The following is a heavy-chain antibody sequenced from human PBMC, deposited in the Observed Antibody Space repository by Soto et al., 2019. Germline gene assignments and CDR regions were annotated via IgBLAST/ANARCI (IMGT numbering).Heavy chain of an antibody. CDR2: IIPIFGTA. J-gene: IGHJ6*02. Sequence: SVKVSCKASGGTFSSYAISWVRQAPGQGLEWMGGIIPIFGTANYAQKFQGRVTITADESTSTAYMELSSLRSEDTAVYYCASVLRFLEWLSAGFHYGMDVWGQGTTVTVSS. D-gene: IGHD3-3*01. CDR3: ASVLRFLEWLSAGFHYGMDV. V-gene: IGHV1-69*13. CDR1: GGTFSSYA.